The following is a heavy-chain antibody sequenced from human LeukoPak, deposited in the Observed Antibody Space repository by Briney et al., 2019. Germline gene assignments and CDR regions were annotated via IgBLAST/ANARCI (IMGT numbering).Heavy chain of an antibody. CDR3: ARETYYDYYGSGSYRDAFDI. J-gene: IGHJ3*02. D-gene: IGHD3-10*01. V-gene: IGHV1-3*01. CDR2: INAGNGNT. CDR1: GYTFTSYA. Sequence: ASVKVSCKASGYTFTSYAMHWVRQAPGQRLEWMEWINAGNGNTKYSQKFQGRVTITRDTSASTAYMELSSLRSEGTAVYYCARETYYDYYGSGSYRDAFDIWGQGTMVTVSS.